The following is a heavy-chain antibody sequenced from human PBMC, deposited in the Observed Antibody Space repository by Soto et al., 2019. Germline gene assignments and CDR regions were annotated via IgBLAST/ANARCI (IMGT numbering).Heavy chain of an antibody. CDR2: VYYTGIA. J-gene: IGHJ4*02. D-gene: IGHD2-21*01. CDR3: ARRIVSRETYDY. Sequence: PSETLSLTCTVSGGSLTSYYWSWIRQPPGKRLEWIGFVYYTGIARYNPSLKSRVTISVDTSKNQFSLKLTSVTAAHTAIYYCARRIVSRETYDYWSQGTLGTVSS. CDR1: GGSLTSYY. V-gene: IGHV4-59*08.